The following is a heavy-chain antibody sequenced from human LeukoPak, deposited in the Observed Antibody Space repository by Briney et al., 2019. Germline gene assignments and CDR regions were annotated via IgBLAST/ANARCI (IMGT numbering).Heavy chain of an antibody. CDR2: IKQNGSEK. J-gene: IGHJ4*02. CDR1: GFTFSSYW. D-gene: IGHD2-2*02. V-gene: IGHV3-7*01. Sequence: PGGSLRLSCAASGFTFSSYWMSWVRQAPGKGLEWVANIKQNGSEKYYVDSVRGRFTISRDNAKNSLYLQMNSLRAEDTAVYYCARALADPDIVVVPAAIHFDYWGQATMVTVSS. CDR3: ARALADPDIVVVPAAIHFDY.